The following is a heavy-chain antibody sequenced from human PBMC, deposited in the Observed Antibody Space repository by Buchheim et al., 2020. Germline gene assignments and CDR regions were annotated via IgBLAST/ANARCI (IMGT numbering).Heavy chain of an antibody. CDR1: GGSFSGYY. D-gene: IGHD3-9*01. V-gene: IGHV4-34*01. CDR2: INHSGST. CDR3: ARGLVRYFDWDAFDI. J-gene: IGHJ3*02. Sequence: QVQLQQWGAGLLKPSDTLSLTCAVYGGSFSGYYWSCIRQPPGKGLEWIGEINHSGSTNYNPSLKSRFTISVDTSKNQFSLQLSSVTAADTAVYYCARGLVRYFDWDAFDIWGQGT.